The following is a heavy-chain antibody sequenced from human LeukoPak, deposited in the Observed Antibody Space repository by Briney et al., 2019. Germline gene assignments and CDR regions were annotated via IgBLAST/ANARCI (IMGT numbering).Heavy chain of an antibody. CDR2: ISGSGGST. CDR1: GFTFSSYA. V-gene: IGHV3-23*01. J-gene: IGHJ3*02. CDR3: ARDRSADDAFDI. Sequence: GGSLRLSCAASGFTFSSYAMSWVRQAPGKGLEWVSAISGSGGSTYYADSVKGRFIISRDNSKNTLYLQMNSLRAEDTAVYYCARDRSADDAFDIWGQGTMVTVSS.